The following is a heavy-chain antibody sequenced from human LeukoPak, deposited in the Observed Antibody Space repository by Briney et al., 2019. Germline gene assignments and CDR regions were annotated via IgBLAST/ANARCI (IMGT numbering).Heavy chain of an antibody. D-gene: IGHD6-13*01. CDR2: VSYSGST. CDR3: ARRPHSSSWYESFDY. Sequence: SETLSLTRTVSGGSISNGSYYWGWIRQPPGKGLEWIGSVSYSGSTYYNPSLKSRVTISGDTSKNQFSLKLSSVTAADTAVYYCARRPHSSSWYESFDYWGQGTLVTASS. CDR1: GGSISNGSYY. V-gene: IGHV4-39*01. J-gene: IGHJ4*02.